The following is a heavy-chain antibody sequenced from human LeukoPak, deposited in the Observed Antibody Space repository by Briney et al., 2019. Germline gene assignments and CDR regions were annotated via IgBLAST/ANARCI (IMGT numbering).Heavy chain of an antibody. J-gene: IGHJ4*02. Sequence: PSQTLSLTRAVYGGSLTGYYSSWIRLPPGKGLEWIRSIYYIGSTYYNPSLKSRVTIYVNTSKNHFSLKLSSVTAADTAVYYCARCRRDGYNLEDFDKWGQGTLVTVSS. V-gene: IGHV4-34*01. CDR1: GGSLTGYY. CDR3: ARCRRDGYNLEDFDK. D-gene: IGHD5-24*01. CDR2: IYYIGST.